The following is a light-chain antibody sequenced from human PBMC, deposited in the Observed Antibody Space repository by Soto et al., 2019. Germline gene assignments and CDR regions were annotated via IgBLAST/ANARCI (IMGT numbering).Light chain of an antibody. V-gene: IGKV3-20*01. CDR3: QHYGSSPRT. Sequence: EVVLTQSPGTLSLSPGERATLSCRASQSVSNNYLAWYQQKPGQAPRLLIYGASSRATGIPDRFSGSGSGTDLTLTISRLEPEDLTVYYCQHYGSSPRTFGQGTKMEI. CDR1: QSVSNNY. CDR2: GAS. J-gene: IGKJ2*01.